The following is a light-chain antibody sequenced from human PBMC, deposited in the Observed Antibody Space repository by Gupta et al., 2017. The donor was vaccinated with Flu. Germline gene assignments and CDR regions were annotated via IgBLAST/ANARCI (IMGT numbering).Light chain of an antibody. CDR1: SSDVGGYNY. Sequence: QSALTQPASVSGSPGQSITISCTGTSSDVGGYNYVSWYQQHTGKAPKLMIYEVSNRPSGVSNRFSGSKSGNTASLTISGLQAEDEADYYCSSYTSSSTLGLFGGGTKLTVL. V-gene: IGLV2-14*01. J-gene: IGLJ2*01. CDR3: SSYTSSSTLGL. CDR2: EVS.